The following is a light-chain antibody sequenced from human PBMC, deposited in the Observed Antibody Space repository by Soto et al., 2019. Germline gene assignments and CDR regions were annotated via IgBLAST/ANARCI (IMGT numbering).Light chain of an antibody. CDR3: GAWDDSLSGVM. Sequence: QSVLTQAPSASGTPGQRVTISCSGSSSNIGGNYVYWYQQFPGTAPKLLIYRNDQRPSRVPDRFSGSKSGTSASLAISGLRSEDEATYYCGAWDDSLSGVMFGGGTKLTVL. J-gene: IGLJ3*02. V-gene: IGLV1-47*01. CDR2: RND. CDR1: SSNIGGNY.